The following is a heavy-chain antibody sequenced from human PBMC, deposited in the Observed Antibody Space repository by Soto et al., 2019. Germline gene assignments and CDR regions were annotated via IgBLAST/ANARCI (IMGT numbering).Heavy chain of an antibody. J-gene: IGHJ4*02. V-gene: IGHV1-69*06. D-gene: IGHD3-3*01. CDR1: GGTFSSYA. Sequence: QVQLVQSGAEVKKPGSSVKVSCKASGGTFSSYAISWVRQAPGQGLEWMGGIIPIFGTANYAQKFQGRVTITADKSTSTAYMELSSPRSEDTAVYYCARRRDDFWSGYAPFDYWGQGTLVTVSS. CDR3: ARRRDDFWSGYAPFDY. CDR2: IIPIFGTA.